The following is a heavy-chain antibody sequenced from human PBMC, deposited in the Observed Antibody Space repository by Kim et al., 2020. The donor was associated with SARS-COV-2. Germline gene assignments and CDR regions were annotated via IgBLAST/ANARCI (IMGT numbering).Heavy chain of an antibody. CDR2: ISYDGSNK. D-gene: IGHD5-12*01. Sequence: GGSLRLSCAASGFTFSSYAMHWVRQAPGKGLEWVAVISYDGSNKYYADTVKGRFTISRDNSKNTLYLQMNSLRAEDTAVYYCARMRGGTWISFGMDVWGQGTTVTVSS. CDR3: ARMRGGTWISFGMDV. J-gene: IGHJ6*02. CDR1: GFTFSSYA. V-gene: IGHV3-30*04.